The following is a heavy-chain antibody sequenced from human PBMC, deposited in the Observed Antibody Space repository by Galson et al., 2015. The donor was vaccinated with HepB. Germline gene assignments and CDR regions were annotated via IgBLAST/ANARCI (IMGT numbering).Heavy chain of an antibody. V-gene: IGHV1-8*01. CDR3: ASRRVGSGSARGIDY. CDR1: GYTFTTYD. D-gene: IGHD1-26*01. Sequence: SVKVSCKASGYTFTTYDINWVRQASGQGLEWMGWMNPNSANTGYAQKFQGRVTMTRNTSISTAYMELSSLRSEDTAVYYCASRRVGSGSARGIDYWGQGTLVTVSS. J-gene: IGHJ4*02. CDR2: MNPNSANT.